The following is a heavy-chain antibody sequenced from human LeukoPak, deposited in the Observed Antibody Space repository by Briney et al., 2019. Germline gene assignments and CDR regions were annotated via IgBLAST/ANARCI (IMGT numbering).Heavy chain of an antibody. D-gene: IGHD6-6*01. Sequence: SETLSLTCTVSGGSISSYYWSWIRQPPGKGLEWIGYIYSSGSTSYNPSLRSRVTLSVDRSKNQFSLKLSSVTAADTAVYYCARVAARNNYYYYYMDVWGKGTTVTVSS. V-gene: IGHV4-59*01. CDR1: GGSISSYY. CDR3: ARVAARNNYYYYYMDV. J-gene: IGHJ6*03. CDR2: IYSSGST.